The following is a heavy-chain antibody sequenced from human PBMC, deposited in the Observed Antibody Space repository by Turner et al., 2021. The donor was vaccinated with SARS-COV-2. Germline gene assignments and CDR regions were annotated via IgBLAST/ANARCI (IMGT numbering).Heavy chain of an antibody. Sequence: QVQLQESCPGLEKPSETLSLTCTVTGGSISTYTWDWIRQPPGKGLEWIGYNYYNGITNYNPTLKSRVTMSLDTSKKQFSLNLSSVTAADTAVYYCARGNHGLGRADIDYWSQGTLVTVAS. D-gene: IGHD3-10*01. CDR3: ARGNHGLGRADIDY. V-gene: IGHV4-59*01. CDR1: GGSISTYT. J-gene: IGHJ4*02. CDR2: NYYNGIT.